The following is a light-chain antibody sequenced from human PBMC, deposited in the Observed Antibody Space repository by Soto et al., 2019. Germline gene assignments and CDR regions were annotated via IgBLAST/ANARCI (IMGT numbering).Light chain of an antibody. J-gene: IGLJ2*01. Sequence: QSALTQPASVSGSPGQSITFSCTGTSNDIGGYNYVSWFQHHPDKAPKLIIYEVYDRPSGVSNRFSGSKSGDTASLTISGLQAEDEADYYCSSYTSSSTLVFGGGTKVTVL. CDR2: EVY. CDR3: SSYTSSSTLV. V-gene: IGLV2-14*01. CDR1: SNDIGGYNY.